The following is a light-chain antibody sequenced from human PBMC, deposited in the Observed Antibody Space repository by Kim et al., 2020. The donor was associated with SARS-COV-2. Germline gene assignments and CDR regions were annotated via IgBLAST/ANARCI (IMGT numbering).Light chain of an antibody. CDR1: SSNIGAGYD. V-gene: IGLV1-40*01. Sequence: QSVLTQPPSVSGAPGQRVTISCTGSSSNIGAGYDVHWYQQLPGTAPKLLIYGNSNRPSGVPDRFSGSKSGTSASLAITRLQAEDEADYYCQSYDSSLSGSWNWVFGGGTQLTVL. CDR2: GNS. J-gene: IGLJ3*02. CDR3: QSYDSSLSGSWNWV.